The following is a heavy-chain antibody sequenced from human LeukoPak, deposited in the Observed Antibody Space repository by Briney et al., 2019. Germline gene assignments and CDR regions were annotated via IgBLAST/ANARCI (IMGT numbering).Heavy chain of an antibody. CDR2: ISYIGST. J-gene: IGHJ3*02. Sequence: SDTLSLTCAVSDDSFSSHYWTWIRQPPGKGLEWIGYISYIGSTIYNPSLKSRVTISIDTSKNEFSLKLTSVTAADTAVYYCARDLVTVTKGFDIWGQGTMVTVSS. CDR3: ARDLVTVTKGFDI. V-gene: IGHV4-59*11. CDR1: DDSFSSHY. D-gene: IGHD4-17*01.